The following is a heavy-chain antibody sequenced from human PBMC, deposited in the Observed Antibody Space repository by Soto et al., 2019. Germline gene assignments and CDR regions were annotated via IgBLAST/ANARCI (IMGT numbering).Heavy chain of an antibody. CDR3: ARVGISSSDAFDI. D-gene: IGHD6-6*01. V-gene: IGHV4-31*03. Sequence: SETLSLTCTVSGGSISSGDYYWSWIRQHPGKGLEWIGYIFYSGNTYYNPSLKSRVTISVDTSKNHFSLKLSSMTDADTAVYYCARVGISSSDAFDIWGEGTMVTVSS. CDR1: GGSISSGDYY. CDR2: IFYSGNT. J-gene: IGHJ3*02.